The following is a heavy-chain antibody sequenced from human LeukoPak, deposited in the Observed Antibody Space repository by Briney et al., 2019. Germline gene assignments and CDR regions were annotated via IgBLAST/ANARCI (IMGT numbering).Heavy chain of an antibody. J-gene: IGHJ6*03. CDR3: ARGGVIVPTAYYYYYMDV. CDR1: GGSISSSSYY. Sequence: SETLSLTCTVSGGSISSSSYYWGWLRQPPGTGLEWLGSIYYSGSTYYNPSLKSRVTISVDTSKNQFSLKLSSVTAADTAVYYCARGGVIVPTAYYYYYMDVWGKGTTVTISS. D-gene: IGHD3-16*02. V-gene: IGHV4-39*07. CDR2: IYYSGST.